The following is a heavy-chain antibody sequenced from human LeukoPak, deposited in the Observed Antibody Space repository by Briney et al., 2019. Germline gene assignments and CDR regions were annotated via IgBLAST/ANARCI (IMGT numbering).Heavy chain of an antibody. V-gene: IGHV4-59*08. CDR1: GGSISSYY. J-gene: IGHJ5*02. D-gene: IGHD3-10*01. Sequence: SETLSLTCTVSGGSISSYYWSWIRQPPGKGLEWIGYIYYSGTTNYNPSLKSRVTISVDTSKNQFSLTLSSVTAADTAVYYCASHLWSGELNWFDPWGQGTLVTVSS. CDR3: ASHLWSGELNWFDP. CDR2: IYYSGTT.